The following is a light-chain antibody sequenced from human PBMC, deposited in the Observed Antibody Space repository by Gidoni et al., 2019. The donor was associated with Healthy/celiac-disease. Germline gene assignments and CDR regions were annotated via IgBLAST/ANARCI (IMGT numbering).Light chain of an antibody. CDR3: QQYNNWPQT. CDR1: QSVSSN. V-gene: IGKV3-15*01. J-gene: IGKJ1*01. Sequence: EIVMTQSPATLSVSPGERATLSCRASQSVSSNLAWYQQKPGQAPRLLIDGASTRATGIPARCSGSGSGTEFTLTISSLQSEDFAVYYCQQYNNWPQTFGQXTKVEIK. CDR2: GAS.